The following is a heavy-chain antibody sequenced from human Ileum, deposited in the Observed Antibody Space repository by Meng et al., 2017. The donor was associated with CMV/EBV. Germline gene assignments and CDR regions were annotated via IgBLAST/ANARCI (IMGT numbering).Heavy chain of an antibody. CDR1: GGAVNRNTYS. CDR3: VRDHGSSSWFFY. V-gene: IGHV4-39*07. Sequence: HEAVPGLLKPSQTLSLTCTASGGAVNRNTYSWGWIRQPPAKSLEWIGTIFDSGSGFYNPSLQSRVSVSIDMSRNQLSLSLSSVTAADTAVYYCVRDHGSSSWFFYWGQGTLVTVSS. D-gene: IGHD6-13*01. J-gene: IGHJ4*02. CDR2: IFDSGSG.